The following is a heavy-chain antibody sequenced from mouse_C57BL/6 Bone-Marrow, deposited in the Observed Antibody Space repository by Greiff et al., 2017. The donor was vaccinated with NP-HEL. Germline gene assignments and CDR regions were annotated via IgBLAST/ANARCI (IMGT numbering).Heavy chain of an antibody. CDR1: GFTFSNYW. D-gene: IGHD1-1*01. Sequence: DVKLQESGGGLVQPGGSMKLSCVASGFTFSNYWMNWVRQSPEKGLEWVAQIRLKSDNYATHYAESVKGRFTISRDDSKSSVYLQMNNLRAEDTGIYYCTKIYYYGSSPYYYAMDYWGQGTSVTVSS. V-gene: IGHV6-3*01. CDR2: IRLKSDNYAT. J-gene: IGHJ4*01. CDR3: TKIYYYGSSPYYYAMDY.